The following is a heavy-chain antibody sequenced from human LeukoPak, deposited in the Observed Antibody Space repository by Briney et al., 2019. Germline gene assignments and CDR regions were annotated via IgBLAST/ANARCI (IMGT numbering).Heavy chain of an antibody. CDR1: GGTFGSYA. D-gene: IGHD2-8*01. J-gene: IGHJ5*02. Sequence: SVKVSCKASGGTFGSYAISWVRRAPGQGLEWMGGIIPIFGTANYAQKFQGRVTITTDESTSTAYMELSSLRSEDTAVYYCARDLGCTNGVCDIKWFDPWGQGTLVTVSS. CDR2: IIPIFGTA. CDR3: ARDLGCTNGVCDIKWFDP. V-gene: IGHV1-69*05.